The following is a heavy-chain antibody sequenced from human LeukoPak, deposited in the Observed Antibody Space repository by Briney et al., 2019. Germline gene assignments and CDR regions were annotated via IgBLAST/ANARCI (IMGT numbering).Heavy chain of an antibody. Sequence: GGSLRLSCAASGFTFSSYWMSWVRQAPGKGLEWVSAISGSGGSTYYADSVKGRFTISRDNSKNTLYLQMNSLRAEDTAVYYCAMGSGYASGSFDYWGQGTLVTVSS. D-gene: IGHD5-12*01. CDR2: ISGSGGST. CDR1: GFTFSSYW. V-gene: IGHV3-23*01. CDR3: AMGSGYASGSFDY. J-gene: IGHJ4*02.